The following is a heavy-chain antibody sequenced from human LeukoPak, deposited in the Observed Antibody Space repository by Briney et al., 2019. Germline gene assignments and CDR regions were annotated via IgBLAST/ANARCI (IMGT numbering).Heavy chain of an antibody. J-gene: IGHJ4*02. D-gene: IGHD3-10*01. CDR2: INPSGGST. CDR1: GYTFTSYY. V-gene: IGHV1-46*01. CDR3: ARVRGSGTFDY. Sequence: ASVKVSCKASGYTFTSYYMHWVRQAPGQGLEWMGIINPSGGSTSYAQKFQGRVTMTRDMSTSTVYMELSSLRSEDTAVYYCARVRGSGTFDYWAREPWSPSPQ.